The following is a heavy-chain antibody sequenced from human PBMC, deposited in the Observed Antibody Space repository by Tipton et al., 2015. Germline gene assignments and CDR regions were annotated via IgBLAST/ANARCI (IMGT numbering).Heavy chain of an antibody. D-gene: IGHD5-24*01. CDR3: ARDLEHGMDV. V-gene: IGHV4-39*07. CDR1: GASISSTSYY. CDR2: IYDSGST. Sequence: TLSLTCTVSGASISSTSYYWGWIRQPPGKGLEWIGSIYDSGSTYYNPSLKSRVSISLDTSKNHFSLSLTSVTAADTAIYYCARDLEHGMDVWGQGTTVTVSS. J-gene: IGHJ6*02.